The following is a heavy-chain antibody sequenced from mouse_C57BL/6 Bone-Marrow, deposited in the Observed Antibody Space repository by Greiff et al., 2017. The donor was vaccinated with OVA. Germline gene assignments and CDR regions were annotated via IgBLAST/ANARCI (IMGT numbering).Heavy chain of an antibody. CDR1: GYTFTSYW. CDR2: IYPGSGST. J-gene: IGHJ1*03. Sequence: VQLQQPGAELVKPGASVKMSCKASGYTFTSYWITWVKQRPGQGLEWIGDIYPGSGSTNYNEKFKSKATLTVDTSSSTAYMQLSSLTSEDSAVYYCARDPYYYGSSFRPWYFDVWGTGTTVTVSS. CDR3: ARDPYYYGSSFRPWYFDV. D-gene: IGHD1-1*01. V-gene: IGHV1-55*01.